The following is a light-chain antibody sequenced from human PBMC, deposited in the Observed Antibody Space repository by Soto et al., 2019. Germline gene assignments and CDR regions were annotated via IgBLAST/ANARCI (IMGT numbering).Light chain of an antibody. CDR3: MQGTHWPPYT. CDR1: QSLAYSDGNTY. V-gene: IGKV2-30*01. CDR2: KVS. Sequence: DVVMTQSPLSMPVTLGQPASISCRSSQSLAYSDGNTYLNWFQQRPGQSPRRLIYKVSNRDSGVPDRFTGIGSGTDFTLKISRVEPEDVGVYYCMQGTHWPPYTFGQGTKLVIK. J-gene: IGKJ2*01.